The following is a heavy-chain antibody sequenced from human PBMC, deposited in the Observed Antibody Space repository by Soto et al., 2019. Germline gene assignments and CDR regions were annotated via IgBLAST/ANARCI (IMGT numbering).Heavy chain of an antibody. D-gene: IGHD2-2*01. CDR1: GHSFSRYW. Sequence: ESLKTSCRSSGHSFSRYWIAWVRQMPGKGLEWMGIIYPGDSDTIYSPSFQGQVTFSADKSTNTAYLQWSSLKASDTATYYCARHAGYCSTTSCSQNDYWGQGTLVTVSS. V-gene: IGHV5-51*01. J-gene: IGHJ4*02. CDR2: IYPGDSDT. CDR3: ARHAGYCSTTSCSQNDY.